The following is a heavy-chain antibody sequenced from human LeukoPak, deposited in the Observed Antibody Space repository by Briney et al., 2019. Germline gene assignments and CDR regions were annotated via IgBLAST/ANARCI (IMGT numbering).Heavy chain of an antibody. V-gene: IGHV1-18*01. Sequence: GASVKVSCKASGYTFTSYGISWVRQAPGQGLEWMGWISAYNGNTNYAQKPQGRVTMTTDTSTSTAYMELRSLRSDDTAVYYCARGKPSYDSSGYPDYYYYMDVWGKGTTVTVSS. CDR3: ARGKPSYDSSGYPDYYYYMDV. CDR2: ISAYNGNT. J-gene: IGHJ6*03. CDR1: GYTFTSYG. D-gene: IGHD3-22*01.